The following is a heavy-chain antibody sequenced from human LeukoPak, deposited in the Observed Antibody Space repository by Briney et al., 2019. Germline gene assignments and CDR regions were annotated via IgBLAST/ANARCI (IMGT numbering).Heavy chain of an antibody. Sequence: QTGGSLRLSCAASGFTFSNYGMHWVRQAPGKGLEWVAVIWYDGSDQYYGDSAKGRFTISRDNPKNTLYLQMNSLRAEDTAVYYCARGGSGLVSLYYYYYMDVWGKGTAVTVSS. CDR3: ARGGSGLVSLYYYYYMDV. J-gene: IGHJ6*03. CDR1: GFTFSNYG. V-gene: IGHV3-33*01. CDR2: IWYDGSDQ. D-gene: IGHD6-6*01.